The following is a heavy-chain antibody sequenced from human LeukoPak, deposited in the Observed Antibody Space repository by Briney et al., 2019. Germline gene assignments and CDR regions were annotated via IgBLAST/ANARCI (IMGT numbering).Heavy chain of an antibody. CDR2: ISYDGSNK. Sequence: GRSLRLSCAASGFTFSRYGMHWVRQAPGKGLEWVAVISYDGSNKYYADSVKGRFTISRDNSKNAVYLQMNSLRAEDTAVYYCAKVFIDMVSPPHYFDYWGQGTLVTVSS. CDR3: AKVFIDMVSPPHYFDY. V-gene: IGHV3-30*18. J-gene: IGHJ4*02. CDR1: GFTFSRYG. D-gene: IGHD3-10*01.